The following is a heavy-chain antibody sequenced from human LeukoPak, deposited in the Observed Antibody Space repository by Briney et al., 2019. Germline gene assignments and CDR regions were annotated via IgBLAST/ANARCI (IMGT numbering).Heavy chain of an antibody. V-gene: IGHV3-23*01. CDR2: ISGSGDST. J-gene: IGHJ4*02. CDR1: GFTFSNYG. CDR3: TTNQIKHLYS. D-gene: IGHD3-16*01. Sequence: PGGSLRLSYAASGFTFSNYGMSWVRQAPGKGLVWVSAISGSGDSTSYAESVKGRFTISRDNSKNTLYLQMNSLKTEDTAVYYCTTNQIKHLYSWGQGTLVTVSS.